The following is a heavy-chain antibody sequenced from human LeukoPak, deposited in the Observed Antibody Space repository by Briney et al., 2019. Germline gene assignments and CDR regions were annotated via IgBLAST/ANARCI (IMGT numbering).Heavy chain of an antibody. CDR3: ANSRGTDEYYYDSSGPRTPNY. CDR1: GYTFTSYD. CDR2: MNPNSGNT. V-gene: IGHV1-8*01. Sequence: ASVKVSCKASGYTFTSYDINWVRQATGQGLEWMGWMNPNSGNTGYAQKFQGRVTMTRNTSISTAYMELSSLRSEDTAVYYCANSRGTDEYYYDSSGPRTPNYWGQGTLVTVSS. D-gene: IGHD3-22*01. J-gene: IGHJ4*02.